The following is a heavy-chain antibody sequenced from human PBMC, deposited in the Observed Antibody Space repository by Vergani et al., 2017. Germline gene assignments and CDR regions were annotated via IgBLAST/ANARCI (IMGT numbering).Heavy chain of an antibody. V-gene: IGHV4-59*02. CDR2: LSTTGGA. D-gene: IGHD6-13*01. Sequence: QAQLQESGPGLVQPSETLSLTCHVFGVSVTDYNCNWIRQAPGKGLDWIGSLSTTGGATHASHNPSLTSRVSISVDTSKRQFSLRLTSVTAADSAIYYCAGDTHSWQRADRWGQGLLVSVSS. J-gene: IGHJ5*02. CDR3: AGDTHSWQRADR. CDR1: GVSVTDYN.